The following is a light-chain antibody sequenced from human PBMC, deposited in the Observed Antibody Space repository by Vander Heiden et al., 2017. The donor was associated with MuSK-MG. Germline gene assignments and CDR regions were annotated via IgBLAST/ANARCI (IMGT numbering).Light chain of an antibody. Sequence: DIVMTQSPLSLSVTPGEPASISCRSSQSLLFGNGRDYLAWYLQKPGQSPQLLISVGSNRAYGGPDRFSGSGSGTDFTLKSSRVEAEDVGVYYWMQDLQSHTFGQGTQMEIK. CDR3: MQDLQSHT. V-gene: IGKV2-28*01. J-gene: IGKJ5*01. CDR2: VGS. CDR1: QSLLFGNGRDY.